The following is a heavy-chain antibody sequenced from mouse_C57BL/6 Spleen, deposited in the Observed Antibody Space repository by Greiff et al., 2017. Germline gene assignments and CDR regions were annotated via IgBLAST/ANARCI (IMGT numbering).Heavy chain of an antibody. CDR1: GYTFTSYT. D-gene: IGHD1-1*01. V-gene: IGHV1-4*01. CDR3: ARTGSVGDYYAMDY. J-gene: IGHJ4*01. Sequence: VQRVESGAELARPGASVKMSCKASGYTFTSYTMHWVKQRPGQGLEWIGYINPSSGYTKYNQKFKDKATLTADKSSSTAYMQLSSLTSEDSAVYYCARTGSVGDYYAMDYWGQGTSVTVSS. CDR2: INPSSGYT.